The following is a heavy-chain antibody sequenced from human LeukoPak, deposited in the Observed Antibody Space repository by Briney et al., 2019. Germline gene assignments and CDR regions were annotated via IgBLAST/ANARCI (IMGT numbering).Heavy chain of an antibody. CDR1: GFTFSSYT. J-gene: IGHJ4*02. CDR3: ARVGVFSSSWLLY. D-gene: IGHD6-13*01. Sequence: LAGGSLRLSCAVSGFTFSSYTMNWVRQAPGKGLEWVSFITSSSSTTYYADSVKGRFTISRDNAKNSLYLQMNSLRAEDTALYFCARVGVFSSSWLLYWGQGTLVTVSS. V-gene: IGHV3-48*01. CDR2: ITSSSSTT.